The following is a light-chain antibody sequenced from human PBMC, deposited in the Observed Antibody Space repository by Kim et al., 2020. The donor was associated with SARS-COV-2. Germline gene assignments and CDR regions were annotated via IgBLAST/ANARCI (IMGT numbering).Light chain of an antibody. J-gene: IGKJ2*01. CDR3: HQYKDWSPGDT. CDR1: QSISNN. Sequence: SPGERTTPSCRASQSISNNLAWYQHQPSPPPRLLIYSASTRATGAPARFRGSGSGTDFTLTVSSRQSEDFAVYYCHQYKDWSPGDTFGQGTKLEI. V-gene: IGKV3-15*01. CDR2: SAS.